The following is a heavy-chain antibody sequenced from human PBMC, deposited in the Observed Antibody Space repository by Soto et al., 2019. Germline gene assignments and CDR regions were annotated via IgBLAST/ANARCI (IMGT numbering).Heavy chain of an antibody. D-gene: IGHD4-17*01. Sequence: QVQLQESGPGLVKPSQTLSLTCTVSGGPIRSGGHSWSWIRQHPGKGLEWIGYIYHTGSAYYNPSLKFRLNISLVTSTIQFPLKLASVTAADTAVFCCASAYGDYYFARWGQGTLVTVSS. J-gene: IGHJ4*02. CDR2: IYHTGSA. CDR3: ASAYGDYYFAR. V-gene: IGHV4-31*03. CDR1: GGPIRSGGHS.